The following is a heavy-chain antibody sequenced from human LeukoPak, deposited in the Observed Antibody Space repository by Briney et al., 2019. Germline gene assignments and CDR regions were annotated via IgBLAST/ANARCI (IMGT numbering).Heavy chain of an antibody. D-gene: IGHD3-22*01. CDR3: ARIHSAYANS. V-gene: IGHV4-39*07. CDR2: LYYSGTP. J-gene: IGHJ4*02. Sequence: SETLSLTCSVSGASMSSSSYYWGWIRQAPGKGLEWIGSLYYSGTPYYNPSLKSRVTMSLDTSENQFSLRLSSVTAADTAVYYCARIHSAYANSWGQGTLVSVSS. CDR1: GASMSSSSYY.